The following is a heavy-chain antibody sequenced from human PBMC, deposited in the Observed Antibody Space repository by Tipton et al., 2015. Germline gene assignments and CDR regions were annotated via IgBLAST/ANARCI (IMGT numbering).Heavy chain of an antibody. J-gene: IGHJ4*02. CDR1: GFTFNDYP. CDR3: AKVRDVGYSSFDS. Sequence: SLRLSCAASGFTFNDYPMSWFSQAPGKGLEWVSAFSGSGGSTYYAESVKGRFTISRDNSKNTLYLQMNSLRAEDTAVYYWAKVRDVGYSSFDSWGQGTLVTVSS. V-gene: IGHV3-23*01. CDR2: FSGSGGST. D-gene: IGHD5-18*01.